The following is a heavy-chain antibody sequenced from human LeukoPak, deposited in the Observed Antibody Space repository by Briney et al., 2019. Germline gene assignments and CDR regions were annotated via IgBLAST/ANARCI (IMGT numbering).Heavy chain of an antibody. Sequence: SETLSLTCAVYGVSISSDNWWTWVRQPPGKGLEWIGEAHRSGDTKYNPSLNGRVTISMDNSKNQLSLNLISVTAADTAIYFCATRHHSRTYMVPLDSWGQGTLVTVSS. J-gene: IGHJ4*02. CDR3: ATRHHSRTYMVPLDS. D-gene: IGHD3-10*01. CDR1: GVSISSDNW. CDR2: AHRSGDT. V-gene: IGHV4/OR15-8*02.